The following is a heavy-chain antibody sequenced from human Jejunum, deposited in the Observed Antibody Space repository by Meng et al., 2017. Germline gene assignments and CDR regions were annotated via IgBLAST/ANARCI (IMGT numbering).Heavy chain of an antibody. Sequence: GESLKISCAASGFTFSSHEMNWVRQAPGKGLEWVSYITSSGSTIYYADSVRGRFTISRDNAKNSLFLQMNSLRAEDTAVYYCARQMIPHSSGWYPWGQGTRVTGAS. CDR1: GFTFSSHE. D-gene: IGHD6-19*01. J-gene: IGHJ5*02. V-gene: IGHV3-48*03. CDR2: ITSSGSTI. CDR3: ARQMIPHSSGWYP.